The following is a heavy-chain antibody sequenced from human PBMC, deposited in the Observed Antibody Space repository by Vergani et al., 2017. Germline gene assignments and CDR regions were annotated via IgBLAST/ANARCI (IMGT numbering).Heavy chain of an antibody. CDR2: IYHSGST. J-gene: IGHJ3*02. V-gene: IGHV4-38-2*02. CDR3: ARDYYDSSGYLGEDAFDI. Sequence: QVQLQESGPGLVKPSETLSLTCAVSGYSISSGYYWGWIRQPPGKGLEWIGSIYHSGSTYYNPSLKSRVTISVDTSKNQFSLKLSSVTAADTAVYYCARDYYDSSGYLGEDAFDIWGQGTMVTVSS. CDR1: GYSISSGYY. D-gene: IGHD3-22*01.